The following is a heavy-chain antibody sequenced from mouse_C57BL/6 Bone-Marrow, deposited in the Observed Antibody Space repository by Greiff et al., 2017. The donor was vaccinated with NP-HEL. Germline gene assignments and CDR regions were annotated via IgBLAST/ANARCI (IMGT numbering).Heavy chain of an antibody. CDR3: ARPGGDAMDY. V-gene: IGHV5-6*01. CDR1: GFTFSSYG. CDR2: ISSGGSYT. J-gene: IGHJ4*01. Sequence: EVQLQQSGGDLVKPGGSLKLSCAASGFTFSSYGMSWVRQTPDKRLEWVATISSGGSYTYYPDSVKGRFTISRDNAKNTLYLQMSSLKSEDTAMYYCARPGGDAMDYWGQGTSVTVSS.